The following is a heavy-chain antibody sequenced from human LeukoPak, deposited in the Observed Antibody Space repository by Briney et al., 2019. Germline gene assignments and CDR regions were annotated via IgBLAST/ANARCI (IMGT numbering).Heavy chain of an antibody. CDR2: VSGSGGNT. J-gene: IGHJ6*03. V-gene: IGHV3-23*01. CDR1: GFTFISYA. CDR3: ARGGGHYYYYYYMDV. D-gene: IGHD3-16*01. Sequence: HPGGSLRLSCAASGFTFISYAMSWVRQAPGKGLEWVSGVSGSGGNTNYADSVKGRFTISRDNSKNTAYLQMNSLGAEDTAIYYCARGGGHYYYYYYMDVWGKGTTVTVSS.